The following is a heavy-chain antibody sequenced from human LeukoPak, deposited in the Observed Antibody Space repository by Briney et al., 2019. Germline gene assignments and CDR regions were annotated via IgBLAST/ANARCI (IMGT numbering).Heavy chain of an antibody. J-gene: IGHJ4*02. Sequence: SEPLSLPCTVPGASMSSYYWTWIRQPAGKGLEWIGHIYISGNTNYNPSLKSRVTMSRDTSKNQFSLKLSSVTAAERAVYYCAREDVVVHSWGQGIRVTVSP. CDR3: AREDVVVHS. D-gene: IGHD2-15*01. V-gene: IGHV4-4*07. CDR2: IYISGNT. CDR1: GASMSSYY.